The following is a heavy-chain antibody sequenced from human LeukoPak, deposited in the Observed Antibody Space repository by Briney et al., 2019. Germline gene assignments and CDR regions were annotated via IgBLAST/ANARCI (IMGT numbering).Heavy chain of an antibody. CDR2: TYYRSKWYN. Sequence: SQTLSLTCAISGDSVSSNSAAWNWIRQSPSRGLEWLGRTYYRSKWYNDYAVSVKSRITINPDTSKNQFSLQLNSVTPEDTAAYYCARSARYNWNDLGWFDPWGQGTLVTVSS. V-gene: IGHV6-1*01. D-gene: IGHD1-20*01. CDR3: ARSARYNWNDLGWFDP. CDR1: GDSVSSNSAA. J-gene: IGHJ5*02.